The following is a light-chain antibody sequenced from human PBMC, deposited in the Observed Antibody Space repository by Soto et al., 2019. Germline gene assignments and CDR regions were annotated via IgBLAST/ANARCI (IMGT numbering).Light chain of an antibody. CDR2: KAS. CDR3: RQYNSYLWT. J-gene: IGKJ1*01. V-gene: IGKV1-5*03. Sequence: RMSQSPATVSASIGDRVTITCRASQSISSWLAWYQQKPGKAPKLLIYKASSLQSGVPSRFSGSGSGTEFTLTISSLQPDDFATYYCRQYNSYLWTFAHGTNVDI. CDR1: QSISSW.